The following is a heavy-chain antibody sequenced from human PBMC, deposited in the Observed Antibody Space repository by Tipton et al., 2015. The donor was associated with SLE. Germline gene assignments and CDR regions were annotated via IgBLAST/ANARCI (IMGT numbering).Heavy chain of an antibody. CDR3: ARGLSLNYFDY. Sequence: TLSLTCAVSGGSIRSSNWWSWVRQPPGKGLEWIGEINHSGTTYYNPSLKSRVTISVDTSKNQFSLKLNSVTAADTAVYYCARGLSLNYFDYWGQGTLVTVSS. CDR1: GGSIRSSNW. V-gene: IGHV4-4*02. J-gene: IGHJ4*02. CDR2: INHSGTT.